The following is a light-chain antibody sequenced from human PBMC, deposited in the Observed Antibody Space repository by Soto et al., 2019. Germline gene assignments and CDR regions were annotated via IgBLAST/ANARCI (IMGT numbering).Light chain of an antibody. CDR2: GAS. Sequence: EIVMTQSPATLSVSPGERATLSCRASQSVNSNLAWYQQKPGQAPRLLIYGASTRATDIPPRFSGSGSGTEFTLTISSLQSEDFVVYYCQQYDTWPLTLGGGTKVDIK. J-gene: IGKJ4*01. V-gene: IGKV3-15*01. CDR1: QSVNSN. CDR3: QQYDTWPLT.